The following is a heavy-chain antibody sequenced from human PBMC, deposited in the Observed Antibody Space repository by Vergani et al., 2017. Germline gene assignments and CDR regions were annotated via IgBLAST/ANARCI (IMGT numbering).Heavy chain of an antibody. J-gene: IGHJ4*02. CDR2: INTNTGNP. Sequence: QVQLVQSGSELKKPGASVKVSCKASGCTFTNYAMNWVRQAPGQGLEWMGWINTNTGNPTYAQGFTGRFVFSLDTSVTTAYLQISSLKAEDTAVYYCARDTALIVATIGFDYWGQGTLVTVSS. V-gene: IGHV7-4-1*02. CDR1: GCTFTNYA. CDR3: ARDTALIVATIGFDY. D-gene: IGHD5-12*01.